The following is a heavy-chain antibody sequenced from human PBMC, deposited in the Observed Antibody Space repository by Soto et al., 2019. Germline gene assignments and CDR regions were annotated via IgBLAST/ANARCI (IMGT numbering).Heavy chain of an antibody. CDR1: GGSFSGYY. V-gene: IGHV4-34*01. D-gene: IGHD3-22*01. CDR2: ISHSGST. Sequence: PSETLSLTCAVYGGSFSGYYWSWIRQPPGKGLEWIGEISHSGSTNYNPSLKSRVTISVDTSKNQFSLKLSSVTAADTAVYYCARGSMKGYYYYYGMDVWGQGTTVTVSS. CDR3: ARGSMKGYYYYYGMDV. J-gene: IGHJ6*02.